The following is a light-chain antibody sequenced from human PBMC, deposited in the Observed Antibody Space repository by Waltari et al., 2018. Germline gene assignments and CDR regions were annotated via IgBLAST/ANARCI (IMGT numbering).Light chain of an antibody. Sequence: QSALTQPASVSGSPGQSITISCAGTSSDIGSYNFVSWYQQHPGKSPKLIIYDFSNRPSGVSDRFSGSKSCNTASLTISGLQADDEATYYCNSYTTGSSLTVIFGGGTKLTVL. CDR2: DFS. J-gene: IGLJ2*01. V-gene: IGLV2-14*01. CDR1: SSDIGSYNF. CDR3: NSYTTGSSLTVI.